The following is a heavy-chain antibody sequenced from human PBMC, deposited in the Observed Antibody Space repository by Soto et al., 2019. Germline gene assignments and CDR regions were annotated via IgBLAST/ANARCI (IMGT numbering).Heavy chain of an antibody. V-gene: IGHV1-2*02. J-gene: IGHJ4*02. CDR3: ASAAVTGTAGLDF. Sequence: ASVKVSCKASGYTFSGFYMHWVRQAPGQGLEWMGWINPNSGGTKSAEKFQGRVTMTRDTSISTAYMELSRLTSDDTAVYYCASAAVTGTAGLDFWGQGTQVTVSA. D-gene: IGHD6-19*01. CDR1: GYTFSGFY. CDR2: INPNSGGT.